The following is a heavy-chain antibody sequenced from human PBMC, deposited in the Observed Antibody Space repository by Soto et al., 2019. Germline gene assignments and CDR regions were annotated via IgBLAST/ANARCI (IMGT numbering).Heavy chain of an antibody. V-gene: IGHV4-59*01. CDR2: IYYSGST. Sequence: WESLSLTCAVSGGSISSYYWSWIRQPPGKGLEWIGYIYYSGSTNYNPSLKSRVTISVDTSKNQFSLKLSSVTAADTAVYYCARAVYDSSGYVHVDYWGQGTLVTVSS. J-gene: IGHJ4*02. CDR3: ARAVYDSSGYVHVDY. D-gene: IGHD3-22*01. CDR1: GGSISSYY.